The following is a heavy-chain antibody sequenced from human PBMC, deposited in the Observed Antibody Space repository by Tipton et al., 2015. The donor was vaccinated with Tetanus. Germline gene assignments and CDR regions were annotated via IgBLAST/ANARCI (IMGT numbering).Heavy chain of an antibody. J-gene: IGHJ6*02. V-gene: IGHV3-53*01. Sequence: SLRLSCAASGFTVSSNYMSWVRQAPGKGLEWVSIIYSGGRTYYADSVKGRFTISRDNSKNMLFLQMNSMRAEDTAVYYCTSSLNTWSYYGVDVWGQGTSGTVSS. CDR1: GFTVSSNY. CDR3: TSSLNTWSYYGVDV. CDR2: IYSGGRT. D-gene: IGHD2-15*01.